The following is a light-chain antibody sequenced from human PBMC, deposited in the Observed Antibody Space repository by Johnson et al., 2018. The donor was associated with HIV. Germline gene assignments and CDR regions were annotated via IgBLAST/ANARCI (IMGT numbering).Light chain of an antibody. J-gene: IGLJ1*01. CDR3: GLWDSGLRAYV. CDR1: SSNIGYNY. Sequence: QSVLTQPPSVSAAPGQKVTISCSGSSSNIGYNYVSWYQQVTGTAPKLLIYDIDKRPSGIPDRFSGSQSGTSATLDISGLQTGDEAGYYGGLWDSGLRAYVFGTGTKVTVL. CDR2: DID. V-gene: IGLV1-51*01.